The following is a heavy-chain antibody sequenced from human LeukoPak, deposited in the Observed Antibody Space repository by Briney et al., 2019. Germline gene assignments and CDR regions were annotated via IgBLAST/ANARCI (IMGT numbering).Heavy chain of an antibody. CDR2: INAGNGNT. J-gene: IGHJ4*02. D-gene: IGHD6-19*01. CDR1: GYTFTSYA. CDR3: AVGGGWLLNEPPDY. V-gene: IGHV1-3*01. Sequence: ASVKVSCKASGYTFTSYAMHWVRQAPGQRLEWMGWINAGNGNTKYSQKFQGRVTITRDTSASTAYMELSSLRSEDTAVYYCAVGGGWLLNEPPDYWGQGTLVTVSS.